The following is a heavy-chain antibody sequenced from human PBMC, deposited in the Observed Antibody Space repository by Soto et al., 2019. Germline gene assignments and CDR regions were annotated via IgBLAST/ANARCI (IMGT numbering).Heavy chain of an antibody. V-gene: IGHV4-59*08. CDR3: ARRYGPGFDY. D-gene: IGHD4-17*01. CDR1: GGTISSYY. J-gene: IGHJ4*02. Sequence: PSETLXLTCTVSGGTISSYYWSWIRQPPGKGLEWIGYIYYSGSTNYNPSLKSRVTISVDTSKNQFSLKLSSVTAADTAVYYCARRYGPGFDYWGQGTLVKSPQ. CDR2: IYYSGST.